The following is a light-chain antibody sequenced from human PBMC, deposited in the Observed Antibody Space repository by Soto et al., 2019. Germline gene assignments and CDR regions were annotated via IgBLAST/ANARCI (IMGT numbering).Light chain of an antibody. CDR2: EVS. CDR3: ISYTSSSTRV. CDR1: SSDVGGYNY. V-gene: IGLV2-14*01. Sequence: QSVLTQPASVSGSPGQSITISCTGTSSDVGGYNYVSWYQQHPGKAPKLMIYEVSNRPSGVSNRFSGSKSGNTASLTISGLQAQDEADYYCISYTSSSTRVFGGGTQLTVL. J-gene: IGLJ3*02.